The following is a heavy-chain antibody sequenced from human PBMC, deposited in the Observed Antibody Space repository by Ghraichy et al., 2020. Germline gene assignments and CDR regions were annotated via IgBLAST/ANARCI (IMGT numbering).Heavy chain of an antibody. D-gene: IGHD3-16*01. V-gene: IGHV3-74*03. CDR3: ATGGGYYYDL. Sequence: ESLNISCAASGLTFSNYWMHWVRQAPGKGLVWVSRINGDGSGTTYADSVKGRFTISRDNARNTVHLQLNSLRAEDTAVYFCATGGGYYYDLWGRGTLVTVSS. CDR1: GLTFSNYW. J-gene: IGHJ2*01. CDR2: INGDGSGT.